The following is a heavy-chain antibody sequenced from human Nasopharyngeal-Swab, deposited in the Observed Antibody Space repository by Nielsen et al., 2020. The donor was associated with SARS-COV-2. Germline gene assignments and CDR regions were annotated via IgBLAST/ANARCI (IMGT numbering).Heavy chain of an antibody. J-gene: IGHJ6*03. CDR3: AREDDFWSGSTDYYYYYYMDV. CDR2: ISSSSSYI. V-gene: IGHV3-21*01. D-gene: IGHD3-3*01. Sequence: WIRQPPGKGLEWVSSISSSSSYIYYADSVKGRFTISRDNAKNSLYLQMNSLRAEDTAVYYCAREDDFWSGSTDYYYYYYMDVWGKGTKVTVSS.